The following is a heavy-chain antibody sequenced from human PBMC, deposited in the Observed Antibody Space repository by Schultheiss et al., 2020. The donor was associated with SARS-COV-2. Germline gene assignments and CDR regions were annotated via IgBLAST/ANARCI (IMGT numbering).Heavy chain of an antibody. CDR2: ISSSSSYT. J-gene: IGHJ6*02. CDR3: ARDSPYYDFWSGYPISGHYYYYGMDV. Sequence: GESLKISCAASGFTFSDYYMSWIRQAPGKGLEWVSYISSSSSYTNYADSVKGRFTISRDNAKNSLYLQMNSLRAEDTAVYYCARDSPYYDFWSGYPISGHYYYYGMDVWGQGTTVTVSS. CDR1: GFTFSDYY. V-gene: IGHV3-11*06. D-gene: IGHD3-3*01.